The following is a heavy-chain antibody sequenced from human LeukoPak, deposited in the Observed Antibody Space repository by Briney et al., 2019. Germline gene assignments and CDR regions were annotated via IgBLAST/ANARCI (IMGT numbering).Heavy chain of an antibody. CDR2: ISSSGSTI. D-gene: IGHD3-9*01. CDR3: AKDDILTGYNLDY. J-gene: IGHJ4*02. CDR1: GFTFSDYY. V-gene: IGHV3-11*04. Sequence: KSGGSLRLSCAASGFTFSDYYMSWIRQAPGKGLEWVSYISSSGSTIYYADSVKGRFTISRDNAKNSLYLQMNSLRAEDTAVYYCAKDDILTGYNLDYWGQGTLVTVSS.